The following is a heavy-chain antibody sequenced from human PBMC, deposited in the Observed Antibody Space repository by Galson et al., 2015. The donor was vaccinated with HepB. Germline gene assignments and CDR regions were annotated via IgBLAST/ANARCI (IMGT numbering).Heavy chain of an antibody. Sequence: SVKVSCKASGYTFTSYDINWVRKATGQGLEWMGWMNPNNGDRDYAQKFQGRVTMTKNTSISTAYMELSSLRSEDTAVYYCARGEMNYDILTGYYTIGDYYMDVWGEGTTVTVSS. D-gene: IGHD3-9*01. CDR3: ARGEMNYDILTGYYTIGDYYMDV. CDR2: MNPNNGDR. CDR1: GYTFTSYD. V-gene: IGHV1-8*01. J-gene: IGHJ6*03.